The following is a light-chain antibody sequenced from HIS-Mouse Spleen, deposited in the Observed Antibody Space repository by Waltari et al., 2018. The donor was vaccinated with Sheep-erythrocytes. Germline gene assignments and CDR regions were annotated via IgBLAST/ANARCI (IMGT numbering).Light chain of an antibody. V-gene: IGLV2-11*01. J-gene: IGLJ1*01. Sequence: QSALTQPRSVSGSPGQSVTISCTGTSSDFCGYNYVPWYQQHPGKAPKLMIYDVSKRPSGVPDRFSGSKSGNTASLTISGLQAEDEADYYCCSYAGSYNHVFATGTKVTVL. CDR1: SSDFCGYNY. CDR2: DVS. CDR3: CSYAGSYNHV.